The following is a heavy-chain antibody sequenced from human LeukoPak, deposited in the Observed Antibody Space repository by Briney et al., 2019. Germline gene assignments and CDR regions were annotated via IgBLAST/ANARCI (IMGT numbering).Heavy chain of an antibody. CDR3: AKGSTISEKYNLFDP. Sequence: GKSLRLSCAASGFTFDDYAMHWVRQVPGKGLEWVSGISWNSENIDYSDSVKGRFTVSRDNANNSLYLLMNSLKTEDTAFYYCAKGSTISEKYNLFDPWGQGTLVTVST. J-gene: IGHJ5*02. CDR1: GFTFDDYA. CDR2: ISWNSENI. D-gene: IGHD1-1*01. V-gene: IGHV3-9*01.